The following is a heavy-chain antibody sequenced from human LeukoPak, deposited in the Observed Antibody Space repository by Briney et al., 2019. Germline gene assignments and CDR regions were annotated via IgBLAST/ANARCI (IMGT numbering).Heavy chain of an antibody. CDR2: INPSGGST. Sequence: ASVKVSCTASGYTFTSYYMHWVRQAPGQGLEWMGIINPSGGSTSYAQKFQGRVTMTRDTSTSTVYMELSRLRSDDTAVYYCARSTSIGPFDYWGQGTLVTVSS. V-gene: IGHV1-46*01. CDR3: ARSTSIGPFDY. J-gene: IGHJ4*02. D-gene: IGHD2/OR15-2a*01. CDR1: GYTFTSYY.